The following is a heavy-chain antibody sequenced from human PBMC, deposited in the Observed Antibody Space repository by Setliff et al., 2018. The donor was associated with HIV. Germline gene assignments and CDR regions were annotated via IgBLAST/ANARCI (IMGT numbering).Heavy chain of an antibody. Sequence: GASVKVSCKASGYTFTSYAISWVRQAPGQRLEWMGWINAGNGNTKYSQKFQGRVTITADESTSTAYMELSSLRSEDTAVYYCARDEVPRGYSYGYFQNYWGQGTLVTVSS. V-gene: IGHV1-18*01. CDR1: GYTFTSYA. CDR3: ARDEVPRGYSYGYFQNY. D-gene: IGHD5-18*01. J-gene: IGHJ4*02. CDR2: INAGNGNT.